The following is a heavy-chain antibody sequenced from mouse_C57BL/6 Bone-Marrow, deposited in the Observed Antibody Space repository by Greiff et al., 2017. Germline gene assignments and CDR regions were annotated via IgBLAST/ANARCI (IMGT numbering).Heavy chain of an antibody. V-gene: IGHV1-7*01. Sequence: VQLQQSGAELVRPGTSVKLSCKASGYTFTSYWMHWVKQRPGQGLEWIGYINPSSGYTKYNQKFKDKATLTADKSSSTAYRQLSSLTYEDSAVYYCASSPLTPGGFAYWGQGTLVTVSA. CDR2: INPSSGYT. J-gene: IGHJ3*01. D-gene: IGHD4-1*01. CDR1: GYTFTSYW. CDR3: ASSPLTPGGFAY.